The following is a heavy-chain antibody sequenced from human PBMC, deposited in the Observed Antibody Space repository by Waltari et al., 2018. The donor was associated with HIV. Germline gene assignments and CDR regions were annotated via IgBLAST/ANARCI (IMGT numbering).Heavy chain of an antibody. D-gene: IGHD3-22*01. CDR2: ISWDGSNK. CDR1: GFTFTPYA. V-gene: IGHV3-30-3*01. CDR3: GREGDYYDSSPFDY. J-gene: IGHJ4*02. Sequence: VQLVASGGAVFQPGRSLRLSCPASGFTFTPYALHWVRQAPGKGLEWVAVISWDGSNKHYADSVKGRCTISRDNYRNSLYLQRSSLRAEDTAVYYCGREGDYYDSSPFDYWGQGTLVTVSS.